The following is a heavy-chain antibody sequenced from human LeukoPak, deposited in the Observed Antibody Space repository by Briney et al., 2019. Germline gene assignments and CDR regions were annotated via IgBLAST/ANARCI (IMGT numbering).Heavy chain of an antibody. Sequence: GGSLRLSCAASGFTFSSYGMHWVRQAPGKGLEWVAVIWYDGSNKYYADSVKGRFTISRDNSKNTLYLQMNSLRAEDTAVYYCAKGWYYDSSGYYLYYFDYWGQGTLVTVSS. J-gene: IGHJ4*02. CDR3: AKGWYYDSSGYYLYYFDY. CDR2: IWYDGSNK. D-gene: IGHD3-22*01. CDR1: GFTFSSYG. V-gene: IGHV3-33*06.